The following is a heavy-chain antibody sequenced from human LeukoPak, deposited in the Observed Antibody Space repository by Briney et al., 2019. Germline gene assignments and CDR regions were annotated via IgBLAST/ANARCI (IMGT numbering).Heavy chain of an antibody. CDR3: ARVPIRERESYFDY. D-gene: IGHD1-1*01. J-gene: IGHJ4*02. V-gene: IGHV4-30-4*01. CDR1: GGSISSCDYY. Sequence: SETLSLTCTVSGGSISSCDYYWSWIRQPPGKGLEWIGYIYYSGSTYYNPSLKSRVTISVDTSKNQFSLKLSSVTAADTAVYYCARVPIRERESYFDYWGQGTLVTVSS. CDR2: IYYSGST.